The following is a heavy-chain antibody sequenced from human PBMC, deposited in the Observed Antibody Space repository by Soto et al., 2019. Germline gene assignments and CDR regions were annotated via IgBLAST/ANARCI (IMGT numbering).Heavy chain of an antibody. D-gene: IGHD6-19*01. CDR2: IIPTFGTA. CDR3: ARSETAGHRGFDI. J-gene: IGHJ3*02. CDR1: GGTFSSSA. V-gene: IGHV1-69*06. Sequence: QVQLVQSGAEMREPGSSVKVSCKASGGTFSSSAINWLRQAPGQGPEWMGWIIPTFGTANYIEKFRGRVTITADTSTSTAYMAVSSLTSEDTAMYFCARSETAGHRGFDIWGQGTMVTVSS.